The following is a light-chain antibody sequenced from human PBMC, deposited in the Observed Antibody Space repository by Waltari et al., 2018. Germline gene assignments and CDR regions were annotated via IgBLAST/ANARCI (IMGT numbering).Light chain of an antibody. J-gene: IGKJ1*01. V-gene: IGKV3-20*01. CDR2: GAS. Sequence: EIVLTQPPGTLSLSPGERATLSCRASQSVTSSLAWYQQKPGQAPRLLIYGASSRATGIPDRFSGSGSGTDFTLTISRLEPEDFAVYYCQQYENSPRTFGQGTKVEIK. CDR3: QQYENSPRT. CDR1: QSVTSS.